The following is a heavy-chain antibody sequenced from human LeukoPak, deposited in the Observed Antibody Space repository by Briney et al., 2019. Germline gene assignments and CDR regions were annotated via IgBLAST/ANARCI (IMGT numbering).Heavy chain of an antibody. V-gene: IGHV3-23*01. Sequence: GGSLRLSCAASGFTFSSYAMSWVRQAPGRGLEWVSVISGSGGSTYYADSVRGRFTISRDNSKNTLSLQMNSLRDDDTAVYYCVRDSTTFRFGFWGQGTLVTVSS. D-gene: IGHD4-11*01. CDR1: GFTFSSYA. CDR2: ISGSGGST. CDR3: VRDSTTFRFGF. J-gene: IGHJ4*02.